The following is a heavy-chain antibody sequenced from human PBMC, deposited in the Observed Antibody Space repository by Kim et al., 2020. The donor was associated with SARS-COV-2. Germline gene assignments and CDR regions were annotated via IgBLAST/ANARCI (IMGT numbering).Heavy chain of an antibody. D-gene: IGHD3-16*01. V-gene: IGHV3-21*01. CDR3: AGSGGFYYFDY. J-gene: IGHJ4*02. Sequence: YYADSVKGRFTISRDNAKNSLYLQMNSLRAEDTAVYYCAGSGGFYYFDYWGQGTLVTVSS.